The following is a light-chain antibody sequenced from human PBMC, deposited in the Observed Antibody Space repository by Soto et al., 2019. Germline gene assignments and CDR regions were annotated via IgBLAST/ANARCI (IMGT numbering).Light chain of an antibody. CDR1: QSVSNNY. J-gene: IGKJ1*01. V-gene: IGKV3-20*01. Sequence: IVLTQSPGTLSLSPWERATLSCRASQSVSNNYLAWYQQKPGQAPRLLFYRASTRATGIPDRLSGSGSGTDFTLTISRLEPEDFAVYYCHQYGTSPRTFGQGTKVDIK. CDR2: RAS. CDR3: HQYGTSPRT.